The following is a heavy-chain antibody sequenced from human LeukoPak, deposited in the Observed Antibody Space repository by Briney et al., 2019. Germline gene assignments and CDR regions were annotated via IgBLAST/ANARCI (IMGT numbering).Heavy chain of an antibody. J-gene: IGHJ6*02. D-gene: IGHD4-11*01. CDR2: ISYDGSNK. V-gene: IGHV3-30-3*01. CDR1: GFTFSSYA. Sequence: PGGSLRLSCAASGFTFSSYAMHWVRQAPGKGLEWVAVISYDGSNKYYADSVKGRFTISRDNSKNTLYLQMNSLRAEDTAVYYCAKEISNRFWYYGMDVWGQGTTVTVSS. CDR3: AKEISNRFWYYGMDV.